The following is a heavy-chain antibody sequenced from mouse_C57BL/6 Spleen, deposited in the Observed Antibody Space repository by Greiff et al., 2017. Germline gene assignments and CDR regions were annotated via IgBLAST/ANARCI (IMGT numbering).Heavy chain of an antibody. V-gene: IGHV1-81*01. D-gene: IGHD1-1*01. CDR1: GYTFTSYG. J-gene: IGHJ1*03. Sequence: VQLQQSGAELARPGASVKLSCKASGYTFTSYGISWVKQRTGQGLEWIGEIYPRSGNTYYNEKFKGKATLTADQSSSTAYMELRSLTSEDSAVYFCARWTYYGSSYGWYFDVWGTGATVTVAS. CDR2: IYPRSGNT. CDR3: ARWTYYGSSYGWYFDV.